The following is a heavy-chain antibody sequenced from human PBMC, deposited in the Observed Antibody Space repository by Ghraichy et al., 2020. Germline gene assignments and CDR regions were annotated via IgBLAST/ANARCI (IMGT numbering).Heavy chain of an antibody. CDR2: IYSGGSA. V-gene: IGHV3-66*01. J-gene: IGHJ6*02. Sequence: GGSLRLSCAASGFTVSSNYMSWVRQAPGKGLEWVSVIYSGGSAYYADSVKGRFTISRDNSKNTLYLQMNSLRAEDTAVYYCARGMGSTILLGMDVWGQGTTVTVSS. D-gene: IGHD1-26*01. CDR3: ARGMGSTILLGMDV. CDR1: GFTVSSNY.